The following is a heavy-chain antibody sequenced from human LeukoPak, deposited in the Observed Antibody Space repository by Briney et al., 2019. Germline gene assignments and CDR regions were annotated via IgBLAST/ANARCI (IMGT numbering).Heavy chain of an antibody. CDR1: GFTVSSNY. D-gene: IGHD3-10*01. J-gene: IGHJ6*04. Sequence: TGGSLRLSCAASGFTVSSNYMSWVCQAPGKGLEWVSVIYSGGSTYYADSVKGRFTISRDNSKNTLYLQMNSLRAEDTAVYYCASLHLLRYYYGSGSYSPMDVWGKGTTVTISS. CDR3: ASLHLLRYYYGSGSYSPMDV. CDR2: IYSGGST. V-gene: IGHV3-66*01.